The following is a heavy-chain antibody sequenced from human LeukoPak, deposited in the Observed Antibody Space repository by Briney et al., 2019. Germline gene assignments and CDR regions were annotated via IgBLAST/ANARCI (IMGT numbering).Heavy chain of an antibody. CDR3: ARGAYCGGDCPLPNSLH. Sequence: PGGSLRLSCAASGFTFSSYALSWVRQAPGKGLEWVSAISGSGGSGGTTYYADSVKGRFTISRDNAKNTLHLQMNSLRPEDTAVYYCARGAYCGGDCPLPNSLHWGQGTLVTVSS. V-gene: IGHV3-23*01. J-gene: IGHJ4*02. CDR1: GFTFSSYA. CDR2: ISGSGGSGGTT. D-gene: IGHD2-21*01.